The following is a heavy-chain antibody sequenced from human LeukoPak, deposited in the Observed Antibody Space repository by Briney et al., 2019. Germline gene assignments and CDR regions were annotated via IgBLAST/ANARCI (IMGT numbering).Heavy chain of an antibody. J-gene: IGHJ4*02. CDR3: ARTGYYYDSSGYWGEY. V-gene: IGHV3-30*03. CDR2: ISYDGSNK. Sequence: GGSLRLSCAASGFTFSSYGMHWVRQAPGKGLEWVAVISYDGSNKYYADSVKGRFTISRDNSKNTLYLQMNSLRAEDTAVYYCARTGYYYDSSGYWGEYWGQGTLVTVSS. D-gene: IGHD3-22*01. CDR1: GFTFSSYG.